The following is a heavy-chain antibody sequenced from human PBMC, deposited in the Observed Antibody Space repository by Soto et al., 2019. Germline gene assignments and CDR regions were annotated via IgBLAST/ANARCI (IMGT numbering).Heavy chain of an antibody. CDR1: ECRITSLL. J-gene: IGHJ5*02. D-gene: IGHD6-13*01. CDR3: AKLYSSSHSNWFDP. CDR2: IYPGDSDT. V-gene: IGHV5-51*01. Sequence: SKRPSRSVAECRITSLLSGWVSQMTGQGLEWMGIIYPGDSDTRYSPSFQGQVTISADKSISTAYLQWSSLKASDTAMYYCAKLYSSSHSNWFDPWGQRTLVLCSS.